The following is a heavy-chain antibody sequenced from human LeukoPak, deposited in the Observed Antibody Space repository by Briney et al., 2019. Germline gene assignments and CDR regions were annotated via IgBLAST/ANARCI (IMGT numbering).Heavy chain of an antibody. Sequence: GGSLRLSCAASGLTFSSYAMSWVRQAPGKGLEWVSAISGSGGSTYYADSVKGRFTISRDNSKNTLYLQMNSLRAEDTAVYYWAQPEGSDRYCSGGSCYSKVRPQKHYYYYGMDVWGQGTTVTVSS. CDR2: ISGSGGST. D-gene: IGHD2-15*01. J-gene: IGHJ6*02. CDR1: GLTFSSYA. CDR3: AQPEGSDRYCSGGSCYSKVRPQKHYYYYGMDV. V-gene: IGHV3-23*01.